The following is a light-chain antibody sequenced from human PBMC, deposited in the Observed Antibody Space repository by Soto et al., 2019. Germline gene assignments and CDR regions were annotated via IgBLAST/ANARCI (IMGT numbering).Light chain of an antibody. V-gene: IGLV4-60*02. J-gene: IGLJ2*01. CDR3: ETWDSNTQV. CDR2: LESSGTY. Sequence: QSVLTQSSSXXXXXXXXXKXXCTLSSGRSTYTIAWHQQQPGKAPRYLMKLESSGTYNKGSGVPDRFSGSSSGADRYLTISNLQFEDEADYYCETWDSNTQVFGGGTKVTVL. CDR1: SGRSTYT.